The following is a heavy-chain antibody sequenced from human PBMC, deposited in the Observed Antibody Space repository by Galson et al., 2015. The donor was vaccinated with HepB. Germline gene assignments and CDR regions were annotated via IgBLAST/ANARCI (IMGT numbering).Heavy chain of an antibody. CDR3: AHRYYYDT. CDR2: IYWDDDK. Sequence: PALVKPTQTLTLTCTFSGVSFTTSGVGVGWIRQPPGKTLEWLALIYWDDDKRYSPSLRNRLTITKDTSKNQVVLTMTNMDPVDTATYYCAHRYYYDTWGQGTLVTVSS. J-gene: IGHJ1*01. D-gene: IGHD3-22*01. V-gene: IGHV2-5*02. CDR1: GVSFTTSGVG.